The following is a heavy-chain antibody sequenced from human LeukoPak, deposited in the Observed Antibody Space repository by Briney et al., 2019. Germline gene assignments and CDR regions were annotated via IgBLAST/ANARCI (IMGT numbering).Heavy chain of an antibody. D-gene: IGHD2-2*01. CDR3: ARPREYCTKTSCPFDL. Sequence: GESLQISCKGSGYTFTAYWIAWVRQMPGKGPEWMGLIYPGDSDTRYSPSFQGQVTISADKSITTAYLQWSSLKASDTAMYYCARPREYCTKTSCPFDLWGQGTVVTVSS. CDR2: IYPGDSDT. V-gene: IGHV5-51*01. CDR1: GYTFTAYW. J-gene: IGHJ3*01.